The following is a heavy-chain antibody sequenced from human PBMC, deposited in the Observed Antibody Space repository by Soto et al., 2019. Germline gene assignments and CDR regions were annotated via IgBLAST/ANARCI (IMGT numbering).Heavy chain of an antibody. Sequence: QVQLQESGPGLVKPSETLSLTCSVSGGSVSGYRNYWGWIRQSPGQGLEWIGFISYSGATIYNPSLKSRLTISVDRSKDQFSLSLSSESASDTALYYCATSPRFAFDFWGQGTTVIVSS. V-gene: IGHV4-61*01. J-gene: IGHJ3*01. CDR3: ATSPRFAFDF. CDR2: ISYSGAT. D-gene: IGHD3-16*01. CDR1: GGSVSGYRNY.